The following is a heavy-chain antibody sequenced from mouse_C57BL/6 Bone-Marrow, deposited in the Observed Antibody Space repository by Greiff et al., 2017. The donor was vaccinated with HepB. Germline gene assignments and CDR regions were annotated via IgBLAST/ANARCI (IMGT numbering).Heavy chain of an antibody. J-gene: IGHJ2*01. V-gene: IGHV1-19*01. CDR1: GYTFTDYY. CDR2: INPYNGGT. D-gene: IGHD1-1*01. CDR3: ARSRTTVERDY. Sequence: VQLQQSGPVLVKPGASVKMSCKASGYTFTDYYMNWVKQSHGKSLEWIGVINPYNGGTSYNQKFKGKATLTVDKSSSTAYMELNSLTSEDSAVYYCARSRTTVERDYWGQGTTLTVSS.